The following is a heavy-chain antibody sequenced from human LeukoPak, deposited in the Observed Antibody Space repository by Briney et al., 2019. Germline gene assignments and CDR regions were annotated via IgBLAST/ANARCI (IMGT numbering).Heavy chain of an antibody. D-gene: IGHD6-19*01. J-gene: IGHJ3*02. Sequence: SGGSLRLSCSASGFSFSSNSMNWVRQAPGKGLEWVSYISSSSNTIYYADSVKGRFTISRDNAKNSLYLQMNSLRDEDTAVYYCASSYSIGWDDAFDIWGQGTLVTVSS. V-gene: IGHV3-48*02. CDR3: ASSYSIGWDDAFDI. CDR1: GFSFSSNS. CDR2: ISSSSNTI.